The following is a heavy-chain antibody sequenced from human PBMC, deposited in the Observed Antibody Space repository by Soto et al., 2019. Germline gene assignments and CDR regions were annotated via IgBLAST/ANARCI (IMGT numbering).Heavy chain of an antibody. D-gene: IGHD1-26*01. J-gene: IGHJ3*01. CDR1: GGSISSYY. Sequence: QVQLQESGPGLVKPSETLSLTCTVSGGSISSYYWSWIRQPPGKGLERFGYIYYSGNTNYNPSLKSRGTIPVDTSMDLCPLKLTSVAAADTAVYCCARQWGLDASDFWGQGTMVTVSS. CDR2: IYYSGNT. CDR3: ARQWGLDASDF. V-gene: IGHV4-59*08.